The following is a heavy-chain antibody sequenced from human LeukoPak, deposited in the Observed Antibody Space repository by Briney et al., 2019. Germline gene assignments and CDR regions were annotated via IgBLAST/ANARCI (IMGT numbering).Heavy chain of an antibody. V-gene: IGHV5-51*01. J-gene: IGHJ4*02. CDR3: ARRGATTELFDY. CDR1: GYSFTSYW. Sequence: GESLKISCKGSGYSFTSYWIGWVRQMPGKGLEWMGTIYPGDSDTRYNPSFQGQVTISADKSISIAYLQWSSLRASDTVMYYCARRGATTELFDYWGQGTLVTVSS. D-gene: IGHD4-17*01. CDR2: IYPGDSDT.